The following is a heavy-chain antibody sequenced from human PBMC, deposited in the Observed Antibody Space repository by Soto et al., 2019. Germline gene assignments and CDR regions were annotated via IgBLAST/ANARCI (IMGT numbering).Heavy chain of an antibody. Sequence: GGSLRLSCSASGFTFTNYGIHWIRQAPGKGLEYVSAISSTGGSTYYADSVKGRFTISRDNSKNTVYLQMSSLRSEDSAVYYCVARYCSSTTCYQVDYWGQGTLVTVSS. CDR3: VARYCSSTTCYQVDY. V-gene: IGHV3-64D*06. CDR1: GFTFTNYG. CDR2: ISSTGGST. D-gene: IGHD2-2*01. J-gene: IGHJ4*02.